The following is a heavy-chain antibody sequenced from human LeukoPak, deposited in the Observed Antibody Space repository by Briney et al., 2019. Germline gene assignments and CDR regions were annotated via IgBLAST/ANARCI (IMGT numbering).Heavy chain of an antibody. CDR3: AGHFGSGWWQYYYMDV. Sequence: PGGSLRLSCAASGFTFSSYWMHWVRQAPGKGLVWVSRIHSDGSSAIYADSVKGRFTISRDNAKNTLYLQMNSLRVDDTAVYYCAGHFGSGWWQYYYMDVWGKGTTVTVSS. CDR1: GFTFSSYW. CDR2: IHSDGSSA. V-gene: IGHV3-74*01. J-gene: IGHJ6*03. D-gene: IGHD3-10*01.